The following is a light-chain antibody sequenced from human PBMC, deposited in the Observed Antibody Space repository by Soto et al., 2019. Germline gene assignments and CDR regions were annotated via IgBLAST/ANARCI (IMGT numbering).Light chain of an antibody. CDR3: QQYGSSPVR. Sequence: EIVLTQSPGTLSLSPGERATLSCRASQSVSSSYLAWYQQKPGQAPRLLIYGASSRATGIPDRFSGSGSGTDFTLTISRLEPEDFAVYYCQQYGSSPVRSGQGTKLEIK. CDR2: GAS. V-gene: IGKV3-20*01. J-gene: IGKJ2*03. CDR1: QSVSSSY.